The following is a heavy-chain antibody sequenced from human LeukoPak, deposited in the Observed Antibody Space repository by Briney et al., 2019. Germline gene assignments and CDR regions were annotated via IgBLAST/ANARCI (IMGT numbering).Heavy chain of an antibody. CDR3: AREAREYSSGCSDY. CDR2: VNPNSGGT. D-gene: IGHD6-19*01. Sequence: GASVKVSCKASGYTFTGYYMHWVRQAPGQGLEWMGWVNPNSGGTNYAQKFQGRVTMTRDTSISTAYMELSRLRSDDTAVYYCAREAREYSSGCSDYWGQGTLVTVYS. V-gene: IGHV1-2*02. CDR1: GYTFTGYY. J-gene: IGHJ4*02.